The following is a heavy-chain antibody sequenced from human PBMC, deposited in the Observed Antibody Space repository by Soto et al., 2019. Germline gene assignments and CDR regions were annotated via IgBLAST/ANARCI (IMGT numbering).Heavy chain of an antibody. Sequence: GGSLRLSCAASGFTFSSYGMHWVRQAPGKGLEWVAVIWYDGSNKYYADSVKGRFTISRDNSKNTLYLQMNSLRAEDTAVYYCARSDYVWGSYRYYYYGMDVWGQGTTVTVSS. V-gene: IGHV3-33*01. CDR3: ARSDYVWGSYRYYYYGMDV. CDR1: GFTFSSYG. J-gene: IGHJ6*02. CDR2: IWYDGSNK. D-gene: IGHD3-16*02.